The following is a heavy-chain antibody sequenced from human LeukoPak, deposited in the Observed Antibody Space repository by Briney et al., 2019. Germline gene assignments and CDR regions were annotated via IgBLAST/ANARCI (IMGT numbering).Heavy chain of an antibody. CDR2: IYTSGST. CDR1: GGSISSGSYY. D-gene: IGHD2-15*01. V-gene: IGHV4-61*02. CDR3: ARGYSPDAFDI. Sequence: SETLSLTCTVSGGSISSGSYYWSWIRQPAGKGLEWIGRIYTSGSTNYNPSLKSRVTISVDTSKNQFSLKLSSVTAADTAVYYCARGYSPDAFDIWGQGTMVTVSS. J-gene: IGHJ3*02.